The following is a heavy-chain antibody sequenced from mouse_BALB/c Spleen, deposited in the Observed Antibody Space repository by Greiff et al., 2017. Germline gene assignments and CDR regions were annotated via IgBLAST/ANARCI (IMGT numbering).Heavy chain of an antibody. CDR2: ISYSGST. Sequence: EVKLEESGPGLVKPSQSLSLTCTVTGYSITSDYAWNWIRQFPGNKLEWMGYISYSGSTSYNPSLKSRISITRDTSKNQFFLQLNSVTTEDTATYYCARYGNFWYFDVWGAGTTVTVSS. CDR1: GYSITSDYA. V-gene: IGHV3-2*02. CDR3: ARYGNFWYFDV. D-gene: IGHD2-1*01. J-gene: IGHJ1*01.